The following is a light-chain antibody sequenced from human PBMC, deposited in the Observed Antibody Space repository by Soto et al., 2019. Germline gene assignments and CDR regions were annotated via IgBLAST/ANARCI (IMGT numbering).Light chain of an antibody. CDR2: GTN. Sequence: QSVLTQPPSASGTPGQRVTISCSGTSSNIGSNTVNWYQQLPGTAPKLLIYGTNQRPSGVPDRFSVSKSGTSASLAISGLQSDDEADYYCAAWDDSLSALFGGGTKLTVL. V-gene: IGLV1-44*01. CDR1: SSNIGSNT. CDR3: AAWDDSLSAL. J-gene: IGLJ2*01.